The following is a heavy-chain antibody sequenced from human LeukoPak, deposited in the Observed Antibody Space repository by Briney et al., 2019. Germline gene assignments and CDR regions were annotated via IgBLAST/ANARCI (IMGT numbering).Heavy chain of an antibody. CDR1: GYSISSGYY. D-gene: IGHD7-27*01. CDR3: ASLGTLRS. CDR2: VYFGGTT. J-gene: IGHJ5*02. Sequence: SETLSLTCAVSGYSISSGYYWGWIRQPPGKGLEWIGSVYFGGTTYYNPSLKSRVSISIDTSKNQFSVKLTSVTAADTAMYYCASLGTLRSWGQGTLVTVSS. V-gene: IGHV4-38-2*01.